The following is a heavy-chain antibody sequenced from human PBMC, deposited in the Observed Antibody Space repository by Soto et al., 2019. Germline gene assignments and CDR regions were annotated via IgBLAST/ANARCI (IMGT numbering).Heavy chain of an antibody. Sequence: EVHLLESGGGLVQPGGSLRVSCAASGFTFSSYSMSWVRQAPERGLEWVASVTRDGGGTYYVDSVRGWFTISRDNSKNSLYLQMNSLRPEDTALYYCAKDKVYSNYQYYFASWGQGTLVTVSS. CDR3: AKDKVYSNYQYYFAS. J-gene: IGHJ4*02. CDR1: GFTFSSYS. CDR2: VTRDGGGT. V-gene: IGHV3-23*01. D-gene: IGHD4-4*01.